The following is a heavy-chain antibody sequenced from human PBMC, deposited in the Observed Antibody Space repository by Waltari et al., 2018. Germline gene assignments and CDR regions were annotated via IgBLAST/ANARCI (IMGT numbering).Heavy chain of an antibody. CDR3: ERRMYDDCYMDV. CDR2: ISHSGST. CDR1: GGSFSGYY. J-gene: IGHJ6*03. Sequence: QVQLQQWGAGLLKPSETLSLTCAVYGGSFSGYYWSWTREPRVKGLECIGEISHSGSTDYKLTLKSRVTIAVDTSKNQFSLKLSCVTAADTAVYSCERRMYDDCYMDVWGKGTMVTISS. V-gene: IGHV4-34*01.